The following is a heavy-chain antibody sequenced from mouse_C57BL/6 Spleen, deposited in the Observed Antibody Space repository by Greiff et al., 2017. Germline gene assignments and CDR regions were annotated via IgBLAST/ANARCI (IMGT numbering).Heavy chain of an antibody. V-gene: IGHV14-4*01. CDR1: GFNIKDDY. CDR2: IDPENGDT. J-gene: IGHJ3*01. CDR3: TTSRLAY. Sequence: EVQLQQSGAELVRPGASVKLSCTASGFNIKDDYMHWVKQRPEQGLEWIGWIDPENGDTDDASKFQGKATITADTSSNTAYLQLRSLASEDTAVYSCTTSRLAYWGQGTLVTVSA.